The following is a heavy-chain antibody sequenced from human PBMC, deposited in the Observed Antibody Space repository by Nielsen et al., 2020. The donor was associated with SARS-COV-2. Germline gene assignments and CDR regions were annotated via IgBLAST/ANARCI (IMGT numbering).Heavy chain of an antibody. V-gene: IGHV1-69*08. CDR1: GVTSNSYI. D-gene: IGHD2-8*01. CDR2: SMVIFDTQ. J-gene: IGHJ6*02. Sequence: SVKVSCKVSGVTSNSYIINWVRQAPGQGLEWMGMSMVIFDTQNYAKKFQGRVTITVQKSTSTVYMELSNLRSEDTAVYYCARSDCIKGVCPVDSSYGMDVWGHGTTVTVSS. CDR3: ARSDCIKGVCPVDSSYGMDV.